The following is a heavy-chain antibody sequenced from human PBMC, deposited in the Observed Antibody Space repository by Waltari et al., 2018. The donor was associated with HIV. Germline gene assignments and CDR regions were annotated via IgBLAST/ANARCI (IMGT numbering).Heavy chain of an antibody. CDR3: ATGGGSGYKYFDL. D-gene: IGHD3-22*01. CDR1: GYTLTELS. J-gene: IGHJ2*01. V-gene: IGHV1-24*01. CDR2: FYPEDGET. Sequence: QVQLVQSGAEVKKPGASVKVSCKVSGYTLTELSMHWVRQAPGKGLEWMGGFYPEDGETSYGQKFQGRGTMTEDTSTDTAYMELSSLRSEDTAVYYCATGGGSGYKYFDLWGRGTLVTVSS.